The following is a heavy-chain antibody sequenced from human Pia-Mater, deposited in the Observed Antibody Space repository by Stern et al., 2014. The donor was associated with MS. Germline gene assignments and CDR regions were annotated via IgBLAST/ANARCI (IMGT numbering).Heavy chain of an antibody. D-gene: IGHD2-15*01. V-gene: IGHV3-33*01. CDR3: ARDPLYCSGGSCYSGTAMVSFDY. J-gene: IGHJ4*02. Sequence: VQLVESGGGVVQPGRSLRLSCAASGFTFSSYGMHWVRQAPGKGLEWVAVIWYDGSNKYYADSVKGRFTISRDNSKNTLYLQINSLRAEDTAVYYCARDPLYCSGGSCYSGTAMVSFDYWGQGTLVTVSS. CDR2: IWYDGSNK. CDR1: GFTFSSYG.